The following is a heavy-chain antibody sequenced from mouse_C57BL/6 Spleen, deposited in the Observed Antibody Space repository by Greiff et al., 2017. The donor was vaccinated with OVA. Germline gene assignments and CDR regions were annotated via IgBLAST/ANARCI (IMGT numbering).Heavy chain of an antibody. D-gene: IGHD4-1*01. J-gene: IGHJ4*01. V-gene: IGHV1-26*01. CDR3: ARFSNWYAMDY. CDR1: GYTFTDYY. Sequence: VQLQQSGPELVKPGASVKISCKASGYTFTDYYMNWVKQSHGKSLEWIGDINPNNGGTSYNQKLKGKATLTVDKSSSTASMELRSLTSEDSAVYYCARFSNWYAMDYWGQGTSVTVAS. CDR2: INPNNGGT.